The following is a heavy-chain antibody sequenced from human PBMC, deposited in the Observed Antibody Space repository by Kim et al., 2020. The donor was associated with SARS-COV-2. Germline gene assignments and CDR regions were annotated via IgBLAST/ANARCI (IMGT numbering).Heavy chain of an antibody. V-gene: IGHV3-33*01. CDR2: IWYDGSNK. J-gene: IGHJ4*02. CDR3: ARGGSKRIAALIGIDY. CDR1: GFTFSSYG. Sequence: GGSLRLSCAASGFTFSSYGMHWVRQAPGKGLEWVAVIWYDGSNKYYADSVKGRFTISRDNSKNTLYLQMNSLRAEDTAVYYCARGGSKRIAALIGIDYWGQGTLVTVSS. D-gene: IGHD6-6*01.